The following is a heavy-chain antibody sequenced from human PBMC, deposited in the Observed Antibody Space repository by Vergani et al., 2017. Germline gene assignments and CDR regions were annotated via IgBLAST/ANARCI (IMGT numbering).Heavy chain of an antibody. CDR1: GGTFSSYA. J-gene: IGHJ1*01. V-gene: IGHV1-69*12. CDR3: ARLYCSTNTCYGAAAEYFQH. D-gene: IGHD2-2*01. CDR2: IIPIFGTA. Sequence: QVQLVQSGAEVKKPGSSVKVSCKASGGTFSSYAISWVRQAPGQGLEWMGGIIPIFGTANYAQKFQGRVTITADESTSTAYMELSSLRSEDTAVYYCARLYCSTNTCYGAAAEYFQHWGQGTLVTVSS.